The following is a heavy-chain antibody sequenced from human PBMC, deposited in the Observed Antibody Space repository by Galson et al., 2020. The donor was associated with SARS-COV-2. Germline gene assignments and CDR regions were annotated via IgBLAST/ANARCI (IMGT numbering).Heavy chain of an antibody. Sequence: GGSLRLSCAASGFTFSSYGMHWVRQAPGKGLEWVAVIWYDGSNKYYADSVKGRFTISRDNSKNTLYLQMNSLRAEDTAVYYCAGDEHSSGWYFDYWGQGTLVTVSS. CDR3: AGDEHSSGWYFDY. D-gene: IGHD6-19*01. J-gene: IGHJ4*02. V-gene: IGHV3-33*01. CDR2: IWYDGSNK. CDR1: GFTFSSYG.